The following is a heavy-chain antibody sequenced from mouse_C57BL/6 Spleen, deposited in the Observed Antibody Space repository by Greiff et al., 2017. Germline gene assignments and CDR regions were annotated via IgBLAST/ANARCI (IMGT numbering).Heavy chain of an antibody. D-gene: IGHD1-1*01. V-gene: IGHV6-3*01. Sequence: EVKVEESGGGLVQPGGSMKLSCVASGFTFSNYWMNWVRQSPEKGLEWVAPIRLKSDNYATHYAESVKGRFTISRDDSKSSVYLQMNNLRAEDTGIYYCTSTTVVATRVYFDYWGQGTTLTVSS. J-gene: IGHJ2*01. CDR3: TSTTVVATRVYFDY. CDR2: IRLKSDNYAT. CDR1: GFTFSNYW.